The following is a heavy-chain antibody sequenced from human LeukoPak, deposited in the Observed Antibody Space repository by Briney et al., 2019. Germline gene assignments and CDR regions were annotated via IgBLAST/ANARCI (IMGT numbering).Heavy chain of an antibody. CDR3: ARIQVVRGVIITPRFDP. CDR1: GFTFSIYG. D-gene: IGHD3-10*01. Sequence: PGGSLRLSCAASGFTFSIYGLSWVRQAPGKGLEWVSAISASGVSTYYADSVKGRFTISRDNAKNSLYLQMNSLRAEDTAVYYCARIQVVRGVIITPRFDPWGQGTLVTVSS. V-gene: IGHV3-23*01. J-gene: IGHJ5*02. CDR2: ISASGVST.